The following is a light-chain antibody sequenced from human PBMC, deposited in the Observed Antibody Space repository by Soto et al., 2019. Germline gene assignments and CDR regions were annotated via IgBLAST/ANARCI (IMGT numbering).Light chain of an antibody. CDR1: SSDVGRYNL. CDR3: CSFAGDNTYV. J-gene: IGLJ1*01. CDR2: EGN. Sequence: QSALTQPASVSGSPGQSITISCSGTSSDVGRYNLVSWYQQHPGKAPKLMLYEGNKRPSGVSDSFSGSKTDNTASLTISGLQAEDEADYYCCSFAGDNTYVFGTGTKMTVL. V-gene: IGLV2-23*01.